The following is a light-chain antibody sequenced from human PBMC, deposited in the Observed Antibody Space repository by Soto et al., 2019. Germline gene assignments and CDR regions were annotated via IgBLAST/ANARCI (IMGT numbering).Light chain of an antibody. CDR3: SSYTSSSTLI. CDR1: GSDVGDYNY. J-gene: IGLJ2*01. Sequence: QSALTQPASVSGSPGQSITIACTGTGSDVGDYNYVSWYQQHPGKAPKLMIYDVSNRPSGVSNRFSGSKSGNTASLTISGLQPEDEADYYCSSYTSSSTLIFGGGTKLTVL. CDR2: DVS. V-gene: IGLV2-14*01.